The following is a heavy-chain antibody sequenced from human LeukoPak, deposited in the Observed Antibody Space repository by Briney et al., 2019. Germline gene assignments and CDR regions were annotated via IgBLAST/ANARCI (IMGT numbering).Heavy chain of an antibody. Sequence: PSETLSLTCTVSGGSISSYYWSWIRQPPGKGLEWIGYIYYSGSTNYNPSLKSRVTISIDTSKNQFSLNLSSVTTADTAVYYCAGVGATGGFVYWGQGTLVTVSS. CDR2: IYYSGST. J-gene: IGHJ4*02. D-gene: IGHD1-26*01. CDR1: GGSISSYY. CDR3: AGVGATGGFVY. V-gene: IGHV4-59*01.